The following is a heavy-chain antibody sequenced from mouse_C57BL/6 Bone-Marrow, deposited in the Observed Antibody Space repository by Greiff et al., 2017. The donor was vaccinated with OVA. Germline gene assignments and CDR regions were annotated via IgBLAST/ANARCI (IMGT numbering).Heavy chain of an antibody. CDR1: GYTFTSYW. D-gene: IGHD1-2*01. CDR3: ARMRLLRPVFDY. CDR2: IDPSDSET. J-gene: IGHJ2*01. V-gene: IGHV1-52*01. Sequence: QVQLKQPGAELVRPGSSVKLSCKASGYTFTSYWMHWVKQRPIQGLEWIGNIDPSDSETHYNQKFKDKATLTVDKSSSTAYMQLSSLTSEDSAVYYCARMRLLRPVFDYWGQGTTLTVSS.